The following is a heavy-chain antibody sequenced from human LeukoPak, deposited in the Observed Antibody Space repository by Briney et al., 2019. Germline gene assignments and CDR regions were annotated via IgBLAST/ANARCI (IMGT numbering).Heavy chain of an antibody. CDR2: IYYSGNT. Sequence: SETLSLTCSVSGGSISSSSYYWGWLRQPPGKGLEWIGSIYYSGNTYNNPSLKSRVTISVDTSENHISLQLTSVTAADTAVYYCAREGGPYRPLDYSGQGTLVTVSS. J-gene: IGHJ4*02. CDR1: GGSISSSSYY. CDR3: AREGGPYRPLDY. V-gene: IGHV4-39*07.